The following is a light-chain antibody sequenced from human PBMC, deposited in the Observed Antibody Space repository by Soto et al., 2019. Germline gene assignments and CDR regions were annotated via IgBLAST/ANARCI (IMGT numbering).Light chain of an antibody. CDR2: KTS. CDR3: QYYNNYCWT. J-gene: IGKJ1*01. Sequence: DIQLTQSPSTLSASVGDRVTITCRASQSISSWLAWYQQKPGKAPKFLIYKTSNLESGVPSRFSGSGSGTELTLPIISLQHDDFATYYCQYYNNYCWTFGQGTKVEIK. CDR1: QSISSW. V-gene: IGKV1-5*03.